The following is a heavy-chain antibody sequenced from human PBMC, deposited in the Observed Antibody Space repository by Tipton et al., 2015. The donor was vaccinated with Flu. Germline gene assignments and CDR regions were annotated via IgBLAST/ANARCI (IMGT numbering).Heavy chain of an antibody. CDR1: VGSFSGYY. J-gene: IGHJ1*01. V-gene: IGHV4-34*01. CDR2: VNHSGSI. D-gene: IGHD6-13*01. CDR3: ARSSSWDYEYIQD. Sequence: TLSLTCGVKVGSFSGYYWSWIRQSPGKGLEWIGEVNHSGSISYNPSLKSRVTISVDTSKNQFSLILSSVTAADTAVYYCARSSSWDYEYIQDWGQGTLVTVSS.